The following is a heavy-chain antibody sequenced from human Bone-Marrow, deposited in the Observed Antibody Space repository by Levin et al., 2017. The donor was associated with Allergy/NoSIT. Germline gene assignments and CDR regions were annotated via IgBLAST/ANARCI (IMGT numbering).Heavy chain of an antibody. V-gene: IGHV4-30-2*01. D-gene: IGHD4-17*01. Sequence: KASETLSLTCAVSGGSISSGGYSWSWIRQPPGKGLEWIGYIYHSGSTYYNPSLKSRVTISVDRSKNQFSLKLSSVTAADTAVYYCARGGGGDYFDYWGQGTLVTVSS. CDR3: ARGGGGDYFDY. CDR1: GGSISSGGYS. J-gene: IGHJ4*02. CDR2: IYHSGST.